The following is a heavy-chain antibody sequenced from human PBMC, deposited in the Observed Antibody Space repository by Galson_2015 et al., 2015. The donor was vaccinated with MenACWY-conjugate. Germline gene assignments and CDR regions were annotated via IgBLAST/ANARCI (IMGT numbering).Heavy chain of an antibody. CDR2: IYWDDDK. CDR3: AHGYFDILTGYYWFDAFDI. Sequence: PALVKPTQTLTLTCTFSGFSLTTTGVGVGWIRQPPGKALEWLVLIYWDDDKRYSPSLKSRLTLPKDTSTNQGVLTMTNMDPVDTATYYCAHGYFDILTGYYWFDAFDIWGQGTMVTVSS. J-gene: IGHJ3*02. CDR1: GFSLTTTGVG. D-gene: IGHD3-9*01. V-gene: IGHV2-5*02.